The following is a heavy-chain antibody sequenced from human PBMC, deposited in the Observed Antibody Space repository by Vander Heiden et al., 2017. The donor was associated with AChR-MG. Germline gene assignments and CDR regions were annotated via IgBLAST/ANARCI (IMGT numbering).Heavy chain of an antibody. CDR3: ARAGETTTTHSYMDV. V-gene: IGHV1-69*01. CDR2: IIPILGAP. D-gene: IGHD4-17*01. J-gene: IGHJ6*03. CDR1: GGPFSNYS. Sequence: QVQLVQSGAEVKKPGSSVKLSCKPSGGPFSNYSVSWVRPAPGQGRGWMGGIIPILGAPNYAQQFQGRVTISADDSTSTVYMELSGLRSEDTAVYYCARAGETTTTHSYMDVWGIGTTVTVSS.